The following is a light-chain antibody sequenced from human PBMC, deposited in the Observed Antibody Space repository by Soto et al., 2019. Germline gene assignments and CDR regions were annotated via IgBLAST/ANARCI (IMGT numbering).Light chain of an antibody. V-gene: IGKV3-15*01. CDR1: HRVGTN. CDR2: GAS. J-gene: IGKJ1*01. Sequence: MTQSPDTLSVSPGDRVTLTCRASHRVGTNLDWYQQKPGQAPRLLIYGASARATDVPVRFSGSGSGTEFTLTISSLQSEDFAIYYCQQYNNWPTWTFGPGTRVEI. CDR3: QQYNNWPTWT.